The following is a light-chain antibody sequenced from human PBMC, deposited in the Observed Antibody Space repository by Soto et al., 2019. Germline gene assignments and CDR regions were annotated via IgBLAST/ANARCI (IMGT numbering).Light chain of an antibody. CDR3: QQYKSYWT. J-gene: IGKJ1*01. Sequence: DIQMTQSPSTLSASVGDRVTITCRASQRISSWLAWYQQKAGQAPNLLIYKASNLESGVPSRFSGSGSGTEFTLTISSLQPDDFATYYCQQYKSYWTFGQGTKVEIK. CDR1: QRISSW. CDR2: KAS. V-gene: IGKV1-5*03.